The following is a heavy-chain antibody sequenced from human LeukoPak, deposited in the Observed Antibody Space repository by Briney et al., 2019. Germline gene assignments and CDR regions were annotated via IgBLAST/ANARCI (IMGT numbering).Heavy chain of an antibody. CDR3: ARPRYCSTSCPDAFDI. CDR1: GGTFSSYA. V-gene: IGHV1-69*13. J-gene: IGHJ3*02. D-gene: IGHD2-2*01. CDR2: IIPIFGTA. Sequence: SVKVSCKASGGTFSSYAISWVRQAPGQGLEWMGGIIPIFGTANYAQKFQGRVTITADESTSTAYMELSSLRSEDTAVYYCARPRYCSTSCPDAFDIWGQGTMVTVSS.